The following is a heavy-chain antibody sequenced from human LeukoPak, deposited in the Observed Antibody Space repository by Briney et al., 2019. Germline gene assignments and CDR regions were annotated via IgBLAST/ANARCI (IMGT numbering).Heavy chain of an antibody. CDR1: GGSISSSSYY. Sequence: PSETLSLTCTVSGGSISSSSYYWGWIRQPPGKGLEWIGSIYYSGSTYYNPSLKSRVTISVDTSKNQFSLKLSSVTAADTAVYYCASKGATYSSSWYYFDYWGQGTLVTDSS. V-gene: IGHV4-39*01. D-gene: IGHD6-13*01. J-gene: IGHJ4*02. CDR3: ASKGATYSSSWYYFDY. CDR2: IYYSGST.